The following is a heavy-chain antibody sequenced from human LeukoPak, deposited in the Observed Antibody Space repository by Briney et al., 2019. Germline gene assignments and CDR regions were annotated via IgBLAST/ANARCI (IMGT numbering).Heavy chain of an antibody. CDR2: IRPDGHT. J-gene: IGHJ3*01. CDR1: GYFSTGYY. Sequence: SETLSLTCSVSGYFSTGYYWGWIRQPPGKGLEWMASIRPDGHTYSNSSLRNQLTISADMSRNEFSLKLNSLTAADTAVYYRARQVATKGEWAFDVWGQGTVVTVSS. D-gene: IGHD5-12*01. V-gene: IGHV4-38-2*02. CDR3: ARQVATKGEWAFDV.